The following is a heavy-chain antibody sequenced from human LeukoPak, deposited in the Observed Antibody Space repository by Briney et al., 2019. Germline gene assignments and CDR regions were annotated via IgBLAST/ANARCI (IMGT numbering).Heavy chain of an antibody. CDR1: GFXFNTYE. V-gene: IGHV3-48*03. Sequence: PGGSLRLSCAASGFXFNTYEINWVRQAPGKGLEWVSYICGRGTTKYYADSVKGRFTISRDNAEHSLYLQMNDLRAEDTAVYYCATDLYYYGSGNFVPGLPDYWGQGTLVTVSS. J-gene: IGHJ4*02. CDR3: ATDLYYYGSGNFVPGLPDY. CDR2: ICGRGTTK. D-gene: IGHD3-10*01.